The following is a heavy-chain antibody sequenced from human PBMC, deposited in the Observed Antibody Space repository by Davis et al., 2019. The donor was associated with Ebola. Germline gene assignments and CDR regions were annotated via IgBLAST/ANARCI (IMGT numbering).Heavy chain of an antibody. J-gene: IGHJ6*02. CDR3: ARGSEERYCTGGRCYSTRYFGLDV. Sequence: SVKGRFTISRDDAKNSLYLQMSSLRAEDTAVYYCARGSEERYCTGGRCYSTRYFGLDVWGQGTTVTVSS. D-gene: IGHD2-15*01. V-gene: IGHV3-11*05.